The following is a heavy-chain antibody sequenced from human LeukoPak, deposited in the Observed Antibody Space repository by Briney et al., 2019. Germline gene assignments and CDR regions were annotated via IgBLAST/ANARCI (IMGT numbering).Heavy chain of an antibody. Sequence: ASVKVSCKASGYTFTSYYMHWVRRAPGQGLEWMGIINPSGDDTSYAQKFRGRVTMTSDTSTSTVYMDLSSLTSEDTAVYYCARDVSDAFDIWGQGTMVTVSS. CDR2: INPSGDDT. CDR1: GYTFTSYY. V-gene: IGHV1-46*01. CDR3: ARDVSDAFDI. J-gene: IGHJ3*02.